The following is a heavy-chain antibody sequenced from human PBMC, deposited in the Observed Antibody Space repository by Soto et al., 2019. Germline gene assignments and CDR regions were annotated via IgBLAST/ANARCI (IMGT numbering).Heavy chain of an antibody. CDR3: ARVDSSGYYSPPYYFDY. J-gene: IGHJ4*02. D-gene: IGHD3-22*01. CDR2: IYYSGST. Sequence: SETLSLTCTVSGGSISSYYWSWIRQPPGKGLEWIGYIYYSGSTNYNPSLKSRVTISVDTSKNQFSLKLSSVTAADTAVYYCARVDSSGYYSPPYYFDYCGQGTLVTVSS. CDR1: GGSISSYY. V-gene: IGHV4-59*01.